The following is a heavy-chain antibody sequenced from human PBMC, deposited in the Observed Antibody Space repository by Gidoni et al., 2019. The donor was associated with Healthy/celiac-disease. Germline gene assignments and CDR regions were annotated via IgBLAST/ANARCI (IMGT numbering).Heavy chain of an antibody. Sequence: EVQLVESGGGLVKPGGSLRLSCAASGFTFSSYSMNWVRQAPGKGLEWVSSISSSSSYIYYADSVKGRFTISRDNAKNSLYLQMNSLRAEDTAVYYCARLRFLEWLGRSSYYYYGMDVWGQGTTVTVSS. CDR1: GFTFSSYS. J-gene: IGHJ6*02. V-gene: IGHV3-21*01. CDR2: ISSSSSYI. CDR3: ARLRFLEWLGRSSYYYYGMDV. D-gene: IGHD3-3*01.